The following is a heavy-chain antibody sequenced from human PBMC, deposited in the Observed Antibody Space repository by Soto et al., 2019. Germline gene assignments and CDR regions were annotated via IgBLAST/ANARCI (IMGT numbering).Heavy chain of an antibody. CDR1: GFTFSSYG. CDR3: ANLAVAGTVWDAFDI. Sequence: PGVSLRLSCAASGFTFSSYGMHWVRQAPGKGLEWVAVISYDGSNKYYADSVKGRFTISRDNSKNTLYLQMNSLRAEDTAVYYCANLAVAGTVWDAFDIWGQGTMVTVSS. CDR2: ISYDGSNK. J-gene: IGHJ3*02. D-gene: IGHD6-19*01. V-gene: IGHV3-30*18.